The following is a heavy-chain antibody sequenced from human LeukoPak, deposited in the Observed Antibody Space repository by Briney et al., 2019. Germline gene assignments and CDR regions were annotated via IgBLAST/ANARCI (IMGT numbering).Heavy chain of an antibody. V-gene: IGHV1-46*01. CDR3: ARETDIAAAANYFDY. CDR1: GYIFTSYY. Sequence: AASVKVSCKASGYIFTSYYMHWVRQAPGHGLGWMGIINPDGGGTTYAQKFQGRVTMTRDTSTTTVYMELSSLRSEDTAVYYCARETDIAAAANYFDYWGQGTLVTVSS. CDR2: INPDGGGT. J-gene: IGHJ4*02. D-gene: IGHD6-13*01.